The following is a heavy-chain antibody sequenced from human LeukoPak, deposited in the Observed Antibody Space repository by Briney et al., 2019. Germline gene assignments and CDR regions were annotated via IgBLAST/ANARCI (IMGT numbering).Heavy chain of an antibody. CDR2: VYHSGTT. Sequence: SETLSLTCAVSGGSITSDNWWSWVRQAPGKGLEWIGEVYHSGTTTYNPSLKSRVTISVDRSKNVFSLRLSSVTAADTAVYYCARGPRYDYVWGSNRQPAQPLDDWGQGTLVTVSS. CDR1: GGSITSDNW. D-gene: IGHD3-16*02. CDR3: ARGPRYDYVWGSNRQPAQPLDD. V-gene: IGHV4-4*02. J-gene: IGHJ4*02.